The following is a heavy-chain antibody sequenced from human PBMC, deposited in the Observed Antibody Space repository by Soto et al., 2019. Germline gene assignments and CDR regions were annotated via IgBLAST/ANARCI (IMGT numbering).Heavy chain of an antibody. V-gene: IGHV2-5*02. J-gene: IGHJ4*02. CDR1: EFSLTTSGVG. CDR3: THKGYGDYPLDY. Sequence: QITLKESGPTLVKPTQTLTLTCTFSEFSLTTSGVGVGWIRQPPGKALEWLAVIYWDDSKHYSPSLKSRLTITKDTSKTHVVLTMTNMDPVDTATYYCTHKGYGDYPLDYWGQGTLVTVSS. CDR2: IYWDDSK. D-gene: IGHD4-17*01.